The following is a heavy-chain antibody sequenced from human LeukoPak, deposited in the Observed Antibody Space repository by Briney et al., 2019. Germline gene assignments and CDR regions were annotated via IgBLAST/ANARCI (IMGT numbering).Heavy chain of an antibody. CDR3: ARRYDILTGSSFGAFDI. CDR1: GDSISSGDYY. Sequence: SETLSLTCTVSGDSISSGDYYWSWIRQPAGKGLEWIGRISSSGSTNYNPSLKSRVTISVDTSKNQFSLKLSSVTAADTAVYYCARRYDILTGSSFGAFDIWGQGTMVTVSS. V-gene: IGHV4-61*02. D-gene: IGHD3-9*01. J-gene: IGHJ3*02. CDR2: ISSSGST.